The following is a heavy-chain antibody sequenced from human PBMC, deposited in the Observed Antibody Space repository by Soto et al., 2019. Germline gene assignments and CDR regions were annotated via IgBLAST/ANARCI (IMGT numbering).Heavy chain of an antibody. CDR3: TREHHSSGRAVTFHP. CDR2: ISHDGNGQ. V-gene: IGHV3-30*01. J-gene: IGHJ1*01. D-gene: IGHD3-22*01. CDR1: GVTFSTSV. Sequence: QVQLVESGGGVVQPGTSLRLSCAASGVTFSTSVMHWVRQAPGKGLEWVAGISHDGNGQHYPDSVKGRFSVSRDNSKNTLFLQMDSLRAEDTAVYYCTREHHSSGRAVTFHPWGQGTLVTVSS.